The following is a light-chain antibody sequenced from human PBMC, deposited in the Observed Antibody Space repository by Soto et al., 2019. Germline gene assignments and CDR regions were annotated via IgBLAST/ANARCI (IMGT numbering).Light chain of an antibody. CDR3: QQYGSVPWT. V-gene: IGKV3-20*01. CDR1: QSVSTNY. CDR2: AAS. J-gene: IGKJ1*01. Sequence: EIVLTQSPATLSLSPGERATLSCRASQSVSTNYLAWYHQRPGQAPGPLIYAASSRAPGISDRFSGSGSGTDFTLTISRLEPEDFAVYYCQQYGSVPWTFGQGTTVEIK.